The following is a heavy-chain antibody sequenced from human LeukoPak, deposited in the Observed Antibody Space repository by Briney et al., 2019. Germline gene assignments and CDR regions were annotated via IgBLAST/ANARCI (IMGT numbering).Heavy chain of an antibody. CDR1: GDSMSSHY. J-gene: IGHJ5*02. CDR3: ARDWGRVGLRGFDP. D-gene: IGHD3-16*01. V-gene: IGHV4-4*07. Sequence: SETLSLTCSVSGDSMSSHYLSWIRHPAGKGLEWIGRIHISGRSNINPSLKSRLTMSVDTSKNHFSLELVSVAAAGTAVYYWARDWGRVGLRGFDPWGQGTLVSVSS. CDR2: IHISGRS.